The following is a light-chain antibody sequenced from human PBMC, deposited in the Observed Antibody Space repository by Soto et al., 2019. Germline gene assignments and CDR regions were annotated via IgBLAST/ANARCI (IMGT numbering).Light chain of an antibody. Sequence: QSALTQPPSVSGSPGQSVTISCSGTGSSDRVSWYQQSPGTAPKLMIYEVTNRPSGVPDRFSGSKSGNTASLNISGLRAEDEADYYCGSFSGSTLVFGGGTKLTVL. CDR3: GSFSGSTLV. CDR2: EVT. CDR1: GSSDR. J-gene: IGLJ2*01. V-gene: IGLV2-18*02.